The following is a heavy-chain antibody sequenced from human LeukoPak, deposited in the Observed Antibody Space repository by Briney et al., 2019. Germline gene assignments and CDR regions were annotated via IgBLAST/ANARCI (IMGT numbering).Heavy chain of an antibody. D-gene: IGHD5-18*01. Sequence: SETLSLTCAVYGGSLSGYYWSWIRQPPGKGLEWIGEINHSGGTRYNPSLKSRITISVDTSQNHFSLRLTSVTAADTALYYCASSTKGYIYGSYYFDYWGQGTLVTVSS. V-gene: IGHV4-34*01. CDR2: INHSGGT. CDR1: GGSLSGYY. CDR3: ASSTKGYIYGSYYFDY. J-gene: IGHJ4*02.